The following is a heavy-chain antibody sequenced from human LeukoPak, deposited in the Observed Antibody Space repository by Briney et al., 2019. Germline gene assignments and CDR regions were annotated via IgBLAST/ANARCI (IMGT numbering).Heavy chain of an antibody. CDR1: GGSFSGYY. J-gene: IGHJ5*02. Sequence: SETLSLTCAVYGGSFSGYYWRWIRQPPGKGLEWIGEINHSGSTNYNPSLKSRVTISVDTSKNQFSLKLSSVTAADTAVYYCARTIVVVPAADKSGWFDPWGQGTLVTVSS. CDR2: INHSGST. D-gene: IGHD2-2*01. CDR3: ARTIVVVPAADKSGWFDP. V-gene: IGHV4-34*01.